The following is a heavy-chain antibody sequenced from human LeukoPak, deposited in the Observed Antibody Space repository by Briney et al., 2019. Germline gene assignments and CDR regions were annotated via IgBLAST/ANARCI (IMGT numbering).Heavy chain of an antibody. J-gene: IGHJ4*02. Sequence: ASVKVSCKASGGTFSSYAISWVRQAPGQGLEWMGGIIPIFGTANYAQKFQGRVTMTEDTSTDTAYMELSSLRSEDTAVYYCATQPWGFPYYWGQGTLVTVSS. V-gene: IGHV1-69*06. CDR2: IIPIFGTA. D-gene: IGHD3-16*01. CDR1: GGTFSSYA. CDR3: ATQPWGFPYY.